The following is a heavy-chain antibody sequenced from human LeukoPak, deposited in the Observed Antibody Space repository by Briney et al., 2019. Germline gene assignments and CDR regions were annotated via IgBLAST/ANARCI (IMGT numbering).Heavy chain of an antibody. CDR1: GVSVGSGAYF. Sequence: SETLSLTCTVSGVSVGSGAYFWSWIRQPPGKGLEWIGYIYFSGTTDSNPSLESRVTVSIDTSKSQSSLKLRSATAADTAVYYCTRNASPDYCGQGLLVTVSS. CDR2: IYFSGTT. CDR3: TRNASPDY. V-gene: IGHV4-30-4*08. J-gene: IGHJ4*02.